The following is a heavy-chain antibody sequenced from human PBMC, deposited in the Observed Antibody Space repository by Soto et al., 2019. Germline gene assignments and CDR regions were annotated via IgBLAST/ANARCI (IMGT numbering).Heavy chain of an antibody. D-gene: IGHD4-17*01. CDR1: GGYISSGGYY. CDR2: IYYSGST. J-gene: IGHJ4*02. CDR3: ARSPNYGNYVVTF. Sequence: SETLSLTCTVSGGYISSGGYYWSWIRQHPGKGLEWIGYIYYSGSTYYNPSLKSRVTISVGTSKNQFSLKLSSVTAAATAVYNCARSPNYGNYVVTFWSQGTLAPVSS. V-gene: IGHV4-31*03.